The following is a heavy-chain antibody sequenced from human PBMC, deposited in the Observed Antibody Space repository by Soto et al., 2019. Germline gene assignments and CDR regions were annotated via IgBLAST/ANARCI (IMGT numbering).Heavy chain of an antibody. D-gene: IGHD4-17*01. CDR1: GYTFTSYD. CDR2: RNRNSGNT. Sequence: RASVKESCKASGYTFTSYDINGVRQATGQGLEGMGWRNRNSGNTGYAQKFPGRVTMTLKTPIRTASISVSSQTAEDKAGCYCARVFWGGDYGYYYYGMDVWGQGTTVTV. CDR3: ARVFWGGDYGYYYYGMDV. V-gene: IGHV1-8*01. J-gene: IGHJ6*02.